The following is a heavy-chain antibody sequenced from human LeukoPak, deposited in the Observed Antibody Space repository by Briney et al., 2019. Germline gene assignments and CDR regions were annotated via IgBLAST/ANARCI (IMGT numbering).Heavy chain of an antibody. Sequence: GASVKVSCRASGYTFTSYGFSWVRQAPGQGLEWMGWISPYNGNTNYAQKFQGRVTMTRDTSIATAYMELSRLRSDDTAVYYCARDSSWRPFDYWGQGTLVTVSS. CDR1: GYTFTSYG. V-gene: IGHV1-18*01. CDR2: ISPYNGNT. D-gene: IGHD5-12*01. CDR3: ARDSSWRPFDY. J-gene: IGHJ4*02.